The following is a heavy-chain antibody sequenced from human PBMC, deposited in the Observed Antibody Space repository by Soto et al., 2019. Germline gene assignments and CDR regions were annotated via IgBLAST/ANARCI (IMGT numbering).Heavy chain of an antibody. Sequence: SETLSLTCAVYGGSFSGYYWSWIRQPPGKGLEWIGEINHSGSTNYNPSLKSRVTISVDTSKNQFSLKLSSVTAADTAVYYCARSPVWYTTQILPIRYYYYMDVWGKGTTVTVSS. CDR1: GGSFSGYY. D-gene: IGHD2-8*01. V-gene: IGHV4-34*01. J-gene: IGHJ6*03. CDR2: INHSGST. CDR3: ARSPVWYTTQILPIRYYYYMDV.